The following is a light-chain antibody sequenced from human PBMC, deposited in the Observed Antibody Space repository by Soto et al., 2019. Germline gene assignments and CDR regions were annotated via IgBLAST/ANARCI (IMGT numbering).Light chain of an antibody. Sequence: IQLTQSPSSLSASVGDRVTITCRASQGISSYLAWYQQKPGKAPKLLIYGASTLEDGVPFRVSGSGSGTDFPLIISRVKPEDFATYYCQQLNTSPITFGQGTRLEI. V-gene: IGKV1-9*01. CDR2: GAS. CDR3: QQLNTSPIT. J-gene: IGKJ5*01. CDR1: QGISSY.